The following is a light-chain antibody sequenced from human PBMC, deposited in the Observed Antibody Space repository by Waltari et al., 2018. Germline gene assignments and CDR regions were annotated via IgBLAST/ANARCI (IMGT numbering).Light chain of an antibody. Sequence: QSALTQPASVSGSPGQSLSISCTGTSRDVGGYNYVPWYQQHPGKAPKLMIYDVSNRPSGVSNRFSGSKSGNTASLTISGLQAEDEADYYCSSYISSSTLELFGGGTSLTVL. V-gene: IGLV2-14*03. CDR2: DVS. CDR3: SSYISSSTLEL. J-gene: IGLJ2*01. CDR1: SRDVGGYNY.